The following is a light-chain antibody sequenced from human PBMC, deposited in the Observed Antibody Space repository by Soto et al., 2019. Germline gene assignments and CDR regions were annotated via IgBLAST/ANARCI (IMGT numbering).Light chain of an antibody. Sequence: QSALTQPASVSGSPGESITISCTGTRSDVGGYKYVSWYQQHPGKAPKLMIYDVESRPSGVSNRFSGSKSGNTASLTISGLQADDEAEYYCSSYTSSNSVIFGGGTKLTVL. CDR1: RSDVGGYKY. CDR2: DVE. V-gene: IGLV2-14*01. J-gene: IGLJ2*01. CDR3: SSYTSSNSVI.